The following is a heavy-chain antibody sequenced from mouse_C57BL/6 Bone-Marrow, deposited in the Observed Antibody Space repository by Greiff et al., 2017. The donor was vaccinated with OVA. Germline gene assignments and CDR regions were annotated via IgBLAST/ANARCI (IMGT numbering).Heavy chain of an antibody. Sequence: EVQLQESGPGLVKPSQSLSLTCSVTGYSITSGYYWNWIRQFPGNKLEWMGYISYDGSNNYNPSLKNRISITRDTSKNQFFLKLNSVTTEDTATYYCARGRLRRPHWYFDVWGTGTTVTVSS. CDR1: GYSITSGYY. V-gene: IGHV3-6*01. J-gene: IGHJ1*03. D-gene: IGHD2-4*01. CDR3: ARGRLRRPHWYFDV. CDR2: ISYDGSN.